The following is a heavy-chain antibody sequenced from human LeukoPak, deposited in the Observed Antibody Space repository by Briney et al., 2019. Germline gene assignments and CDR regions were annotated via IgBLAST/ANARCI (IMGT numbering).Heavy chain of an antibody. CDR1: GHTFTSYG. V-gene: IGHV1-18*01. CDR3: ARLITTVAGISHWFDP. J-gene: IGHJ5*02. CDR2: ISAYNGDT. Sequence: ASVKVSCKASGHTFTSYGISWVRQAPGQGLEWMGWISAYNGDTNYAQKLQGRVTMTTDTSTSTAYMELRSLRSDDTAVYYCARLITTVAGISHWFDPWGQGTLVTVSS. D-gene: IGHD6-19*01.